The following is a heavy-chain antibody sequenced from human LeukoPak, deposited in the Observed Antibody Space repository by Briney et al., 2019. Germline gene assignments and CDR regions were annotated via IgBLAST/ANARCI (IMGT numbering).Heavy chain of an antibody. J-gene: IGHJ6*02. CDR1: GGSISSYY. CDR2: IYYSGST. Sequence: PSEALSLTCTVSGGSISSYYWSWIRQPPGKGLEWIGYIYYSGSTNYNPSLKSRVTISVDTSKNQFSLKLSSVTAADTAVYYCAGSGSYYYYYGMDVWGQGTTVTVSS. CDR3: AGSGSYYYYYGMDV. D-gene: IGHD1-26*01. V-gene: IGHV4-59*01.